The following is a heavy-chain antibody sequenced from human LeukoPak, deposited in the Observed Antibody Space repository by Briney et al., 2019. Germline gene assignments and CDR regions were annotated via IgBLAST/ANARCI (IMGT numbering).Heavy chain of an antibody. Sequence: ASVKVSCKASGYTFTGYFMHWVRQAPGQGLEWMGWINPNSGGTNYAQKFQGKVTMTSATSINTAYMELSRMRSNDKAVYDCSRGALYYDILSGSTPRGYFDYWGQGTLVTVSP. J-gene: IGHJ4*02. V-gene: IGHV1-2*02. D-gene: IGHD3-9*01. CDR1: GYTFTGYF. CDR2: INPNSGGT. CDR3: SRGALYYDILSGSTPRGYFDY.